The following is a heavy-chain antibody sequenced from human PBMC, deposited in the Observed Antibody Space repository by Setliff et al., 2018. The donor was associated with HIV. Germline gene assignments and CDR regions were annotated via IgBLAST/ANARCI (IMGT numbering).Heavy chain of an antibody. D-gene: IGHD3-3*01. Sequence: PGGSLRLSCAASGFTFSSYSMNWVRQAPGKGLEWVSSIISSSSYIYYADSVKGRFTISRDNAKNSLYLQMNSLRAEDTAVYYCARGPEKSWEWLMENAFDIWGQGTMVTVSS. CDR2: IISSSSYI. J-gene: IGHJ3*02. CDR3: ARGPEKSWEWLMENAFDI. V-gene: IGHV3-21*01. CDR1: GFTFSSYS.